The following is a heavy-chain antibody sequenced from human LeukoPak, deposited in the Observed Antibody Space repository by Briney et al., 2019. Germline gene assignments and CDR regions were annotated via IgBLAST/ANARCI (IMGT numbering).Heavy chain of an antibody. D-gene: IGHD5-24*01. CDR2: IYYSGST. CDR1: GGSISSYY. V-gene: IGHV4-59*01. CDR3: ARALFGYNVLFDY. J-gene: IGHJ4*02. Sequence: SETLSLTCTVSGGSISSYYWSWIRQPPGKGLEWIGYIYYSGSTSYNPSLKSRVTISVDTSKNQFSLKLSSVTAADTAVYYCARALFGYNVLFDYWGQGTLVTVSS.